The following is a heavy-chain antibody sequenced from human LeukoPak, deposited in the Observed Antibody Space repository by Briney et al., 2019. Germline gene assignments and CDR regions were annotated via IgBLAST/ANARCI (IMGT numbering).Heavy chain of an antibody. CDR3: AERYGSGRGFDY. V-gene: IGHV3-23*01. D-gene: IGHD3-10*01. J-gene: IGHJ4*02. Sequence: GGSLRLSCAASGFTFSSYAMSWVRQAPGKGLEWVSGISSSGGSTYYADSVRGRFTISRDNSKNTLYLQMNSLRAEDTAVYYCAERYGSGRGFDYWGQGTLATVSS. CDR1: GFTFSSYA. CDR2: ISSSGGST.